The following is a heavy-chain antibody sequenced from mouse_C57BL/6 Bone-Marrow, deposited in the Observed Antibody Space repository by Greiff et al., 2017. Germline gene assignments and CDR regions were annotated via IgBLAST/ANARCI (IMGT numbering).Heavy chain of an antibody. CDR1: GYTFTSYW. CDR3: AREDYYGSSYYAMDY. CDR2: IYPGSGST. Sequence: VQLQHSGAELVKPGASVKMSCKASGYTFTSYWITWVKQRPGQGLEWIGDIYPGSGSTNYNEKFKSKATLTVDTSSSTAYMQLSSLTSEDSAVYYCAREDYYGSSYYAMDYWGQGTSVTVSS. D-gene: IGHD1-1*01. J-gene: IGHJ4*01. V-gene: IGHV1-55*01.